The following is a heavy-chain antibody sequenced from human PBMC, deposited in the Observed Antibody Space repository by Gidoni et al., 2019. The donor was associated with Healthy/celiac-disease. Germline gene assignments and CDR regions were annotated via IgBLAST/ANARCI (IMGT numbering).Heavy chain of an antibody. CDR3: ARAPGDYGGYYFDY. J-gene: IGHJ4*02. CDR1: GFTFSSYA. V-gene: IGHV3-64*01. Sequence: EGQLVESGGGLVQPGGALRRSCAASGFTFSSYAMHWVRQAPGKGLESVSSISSNGGSTYYANSVKGRFTISRVNSKNTLYLQMGSLRAEDMAVYYCARAPGDYGGYYFDYWGQGTLVTVSS. CDR2: ISSNGGST. D-gene: IGHD4-17*01.